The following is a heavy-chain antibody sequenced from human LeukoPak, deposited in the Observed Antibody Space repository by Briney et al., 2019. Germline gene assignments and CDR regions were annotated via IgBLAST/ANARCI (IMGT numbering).Heavy chain of an antibody. CDR3: ASFQVSPEGY. Sequence: GGSLRLSCAASGFTFSDYDMNWVRQAPGKGLGWVSSISSSSIYVSYADSVKGRYTISRDNAKNTLYLQMNTLRTEDTAVYYCASFQVSPEGYWGQGTLVTVSS. V-gene: IGHV3-21*01. CDR2: ISSSSIYV. J-gene: IGHJ4*02. CDR1: GFTFSDYD. D-gene: IGHD5/OR15-5a*01.